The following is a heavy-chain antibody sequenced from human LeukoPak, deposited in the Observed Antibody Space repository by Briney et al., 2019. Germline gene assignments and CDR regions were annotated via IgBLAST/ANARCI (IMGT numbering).Heavy chain of an antibody. D-gene: IGHD2-15*01. CDR3: TTGYCSGGSCFPFDY. J-gene: IGHJ4*02. CDR2: IKSKTDGGTT. Sequence: KAGGSLRLSCAASGFTFSNAWMSWVRQAPGKGLEWVGRIKSKTDGGTTDYAAPVKGRLTISRDDSKNTLYLQMNSLKTEDTAVYYCTTGYCSGGSCFPFDYWGQGTLVTVSS. V-gene: IGHV3-15*01. CDR1: GFTFSNAW.